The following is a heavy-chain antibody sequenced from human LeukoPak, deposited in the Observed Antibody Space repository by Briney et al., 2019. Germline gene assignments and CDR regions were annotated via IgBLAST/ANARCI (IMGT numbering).Heavy chain of an antibody. J-gene: IGHJ4*02. CDR2: ISYDGSNK. V-gene: IGHV3-30*18. CDR1: GFTFSSYG. CDR3: AKVDSRGVDYFDY. Sequence: GGSLRPSCAASGFTFSSYGMHWVRQAPGKGLEWVAVISYDGSNKYYADSVKGRFTISRDNSKNTLYLQMNSLRAEDTAVYYCAKVDSRGVDYFDYWGQGTLVTVSS. D-gene: IGHD2-15*01.